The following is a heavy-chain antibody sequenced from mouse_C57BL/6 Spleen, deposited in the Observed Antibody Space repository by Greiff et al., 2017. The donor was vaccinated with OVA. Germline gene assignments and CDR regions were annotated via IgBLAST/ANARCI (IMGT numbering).Heavy chain of an antibody. V-gene: IGHV1-50*01. CDR1: GYTFTSYW. CDR3: ARRGRSRDFDY. CDR2: IDPSDSYT. J-gene: IGHJ2*01. Sequence: VQLQQPGAELVKPGASVKLSCKASGYTFTSYWMQWVKQRPGQGLEWIGEIDPSDSYTNYNQKFKGKATLTVDTSSSTAYMQLSSLTSEDSAVYYCARRGRSRDFDYWGQGTTLTVSS.